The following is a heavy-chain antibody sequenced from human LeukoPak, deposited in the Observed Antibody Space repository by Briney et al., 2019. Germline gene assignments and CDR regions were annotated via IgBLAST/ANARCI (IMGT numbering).Heavy chain of an antibody. D-gene: IGHD6-19*01. Sequence: SETLSLTCAVYGGSFSGYYWSWIRQPPGKGLEWIGSIYHSGSTYYNPSLKSRVTISVDTSKNQFSLKLSSVTAADTAVYYCAGGSYSSGNYWGQGTLVTVSS. J-gene: IGHJ4*02. CDR1: GGSFSGYY. CDR2: IYHSGST. CDR3: AGGSYSSGNY. V-gene: IGHV4-34*01.